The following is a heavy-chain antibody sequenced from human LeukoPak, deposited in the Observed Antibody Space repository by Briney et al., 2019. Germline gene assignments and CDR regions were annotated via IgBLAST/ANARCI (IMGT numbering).Heavy chain of an antibody. D-gene: IGHD1-26*01. Sequence: SETLSLTCTVPGGSISSYYWSWIRQPPGKGLEWIGYIFYSGSTNYNPSLKSRVTISLDTSKNQFSLKLSSVTAADTAVYYCAKLFSGSYLDYWGQGTLVTVSS. V-gene: IGHV4-59*01. J-gene: IGHJ4*02. CDR3: AKLFSGSYLDY. CDR2: IFYSGST. CDR1: GGSISSYY.